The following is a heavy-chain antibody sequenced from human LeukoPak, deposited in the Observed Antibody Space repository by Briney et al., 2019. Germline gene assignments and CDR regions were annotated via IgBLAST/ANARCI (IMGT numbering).Heavy chain of an antibody. CDR2: ISSSSSTI. CDR1: GFTFTAYA. V-gene: IGHV3-48*01. D-gene: IGHD3-10*01. Sequence: GGSLRLSCAASGFTFTAYAMNWVRQAPGKGLEWVSYISSSSSTIYYADSVKGRFTISRDNAKNSLYLQMNSLRAEDTAVYYCARGRVITMVRGVLVYWGQGTLVTVSS. CDR3: ARGRVITMVRGVLVY. J-gene: IGHJ4*02.